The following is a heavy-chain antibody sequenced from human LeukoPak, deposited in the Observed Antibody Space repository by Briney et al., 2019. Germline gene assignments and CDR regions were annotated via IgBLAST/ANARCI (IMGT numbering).Heavy chain of an antibody. V-gene: IGHV3-48*04. J-gene: IGHJ4*02. Sequence: GGSLRLSCAASGFPFSRHCMNWVRQAPGKGLEWVSYISSSSSTIYYADSVKGRFTISRVNAKNSLYLQMNSLRAEDTAVYYCARGGGLAAAGFDYWGQGTLVTVSS. D-gene: IGHD6-13*01. CDR2: ISSSSSTI. CDR1: GFPFSRHC. CDR3: ARGGGLAAAGFDY.